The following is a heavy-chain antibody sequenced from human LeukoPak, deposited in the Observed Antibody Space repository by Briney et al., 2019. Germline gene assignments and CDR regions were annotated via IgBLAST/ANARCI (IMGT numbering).Heavy chain of an antibody. D-gene: IGHD1-26*01. CDR2: FEPEDGEP. CDR1: GNSLRDTS. V-gene: IGHV1-24*01. Sequence: ASVKVSCKVSGNSLRDTSIHWVRQAPGQWLEWMGGFEPEDGEPIFAQTFQGRLSMTEDTSTDTAHMELSSLTVEDTAVYYCATADKWEPLDYWGQGTLVTVSS. J-gene: IGHJ4*02. CDR3: ATADKWEPLDY.